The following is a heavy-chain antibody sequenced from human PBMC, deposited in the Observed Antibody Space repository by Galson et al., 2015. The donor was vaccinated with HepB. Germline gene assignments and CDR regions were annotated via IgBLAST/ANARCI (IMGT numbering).Heavy chain of an antibody. J-gene: IGHJ6*02. CDR2: IGTAGDT. CDR1: GFTFSSYD. Sequence: SLRLSCAASGFTFSSYDMHWVRQATGKGLEWVSAIGTAGDTYYPGSVKGRFTISRENAKNSLYLQMNSLRAGDTAVYYCARGGYCSSTSCPPPDYYSMDVWGQGTTVTVSS. D-gene: IGHD2-2*01. V-gene: IGHV3-13*04. CDR3: ARGGYCSSTSCPPPDYYSMDV.